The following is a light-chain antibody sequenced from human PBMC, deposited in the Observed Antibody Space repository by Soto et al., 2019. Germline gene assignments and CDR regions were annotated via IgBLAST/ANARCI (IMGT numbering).Light chain of an antibody. J-gene: IGKJ1*01. Sequence: EIVMTQSPATLSVSPGDRATLSCRASQSVSSNLAWYQQKLGQAPRLLIYGATTRATDIPARFSGSGSGTEFTLTISSLQSEDFAVYYCKQYNNWPPCTFGQGTKVEIK. CDR3: KQYNNWPPCT. V-gene: IGKV3-15*01. CDR1: QSVSSN. CDR2: GAT.